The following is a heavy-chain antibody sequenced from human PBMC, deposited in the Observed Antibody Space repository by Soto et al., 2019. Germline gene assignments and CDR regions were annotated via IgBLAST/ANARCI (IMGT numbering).Heavy chain of an antibody. V-gene: IGHV1-2*04. Sequence: ASVKVSCKASGHTFTGYYMHWVRQAPGQGLEWMGWINPNSGGTNYAQKFQGWVTMTRDTSISTAYMELSRLRSDDTAVYYCSSSFTVPDVIGYWGQGTLVTVSS. CDR1: GHTFTGYY. CDR2: INPNSGGT. D-gene: IGHD2-2*02. J-gene: IGHJ4*02. CDR3: SSSFTVPDVIGY.